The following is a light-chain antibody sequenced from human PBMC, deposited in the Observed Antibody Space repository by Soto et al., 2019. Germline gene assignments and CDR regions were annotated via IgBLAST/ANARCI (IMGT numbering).Light chain of an antibody. J-gene: IGKJ3*01. V-gene: IGKV3-11*01. CDR1: QSVTTY. CDR3: QQRGDWPPT. CDR2: NSF. Sequence: EIVLTQSPATLSLSPGETATLSCRASQSVTTYLAWYQQKPGQAPRLLIYNSFTRAAGIPARFSGSGSETDFTLTISNLEPEDFAVYYCQQRGDWPPTFGPGTKVDIK.